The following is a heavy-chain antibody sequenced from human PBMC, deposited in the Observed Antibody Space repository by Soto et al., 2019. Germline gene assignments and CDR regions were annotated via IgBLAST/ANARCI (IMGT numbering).Heavy chain of an antibody. CDR1: GFTFSSYA. D-gene: IGHD3-22*01. Sequence: EVQLLESGGGLVQPGGSLRLSCAASGFTFSSYAMSWVRQAPGKGLEWVSAISGSGGSTYYADSVKGRFTISRDNSKNTLSLQMNSLRAEDTAVYDCAKDRFRDYYDTSASWFDPWGQGTLVTVSS. CDR3: AKDRFRDYYDTSASWFDP. V-gene: IGHV3-23*01. CDR2: ISGSGGST. J-gene: IGHJ5*02.